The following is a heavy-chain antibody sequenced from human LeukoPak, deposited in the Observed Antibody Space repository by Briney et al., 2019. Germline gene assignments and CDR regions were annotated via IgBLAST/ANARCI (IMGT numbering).Heavy chain of an antibody. CDR2: ISWNSGSI. D-gene: IGHD3-22*01. J-gene: IGHJ4*02. CDR3: AKDDYYDSSGTFAY. CDR1: GFTFDDHA. V-gene: IGHV3-9*03. Sequence: PGGSLRLXCAASGFTFDDHAMHWVRQAPGKGLEWVSGISWNSGSIGYADSVKGRFTISRDNAKNSLYLQMNSLRAEDMALYYCAKDDYYDSSGTFAYWGQGTLVTVSS.